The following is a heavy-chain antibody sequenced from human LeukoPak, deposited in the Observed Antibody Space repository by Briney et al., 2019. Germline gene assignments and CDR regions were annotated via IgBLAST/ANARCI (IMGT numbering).Heavy chain of an antibody. J-gene: IGHJ4*02. Sequence: GGSLRLSCAASGFTFSSYAMGWVRQAPGKGLEWVSSISGSHTYIAYADSVKGRFTISRDNAKNSLYLQMNSLRADDTAVYYCARDREWEVFDYWGQGTLVTVSS. CDR1: GFTFSSYA. V-gene: IGHV3-21*01. D-gene: IGHD1-26*01. CDR3: ARDREWEVFDY. CDR2: ISGSHTYI.